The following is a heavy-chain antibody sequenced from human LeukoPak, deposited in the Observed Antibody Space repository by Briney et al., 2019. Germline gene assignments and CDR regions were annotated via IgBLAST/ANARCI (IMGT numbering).Heavy chain of an antibody. CDR3: ARDGDPGGWSRFDP. J-gene: IGHJ5*02. CDR2: INPNSGGT. CDR1: GYTFTGYY. Sequence: SVKVSCKASGYTFTGYYMHWVRQAPGQGLEWMGWINPNSGGTNYAQKFQGRVTMTRDTSISTAYMELSRLRSDDTAVYYCARDGDPGGWSRFDPWGQGTLVTVSS. V-gene: IGHV1-2*02. D-gene: IGHD4-17*01.